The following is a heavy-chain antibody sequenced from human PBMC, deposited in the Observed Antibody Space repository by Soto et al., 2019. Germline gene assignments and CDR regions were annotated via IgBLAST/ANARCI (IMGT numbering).Heavy chain of an antibody. V-gene: IGHV3-7*03. J-gene: IGHJ4*02. CDR3: ARLRSGWSIDY. D-gene: IGHD6-19*01. Sequence: LRLSCAASGFSFSGNWMTWVRQAPGKGLEWVANVNEDGSEKNYVDSVKGRFTISRDNAKNSLYLQVNSLTAADTAVYYCARLRSGWSIDYWGQGALVTVSS. CDR2: VNEDGSEK. CDR1: GFSFSGNW.